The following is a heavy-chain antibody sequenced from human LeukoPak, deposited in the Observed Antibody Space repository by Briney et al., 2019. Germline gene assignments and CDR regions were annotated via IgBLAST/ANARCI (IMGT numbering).Heavy chain of an antibody. CDR2: IYHSGST. CDR3: ARMPGYSYYYMDV. Sequence: PSETLSLTCTISDYSISSAYYWGWIRQPPGKGLEWIGSIYHSGSTYYNPSLKSRVTISVDTSKNQFSLKLSSVTAADTAVYYCARMPGYSYYYMDVWGKGTTVTVSS. D-gene: IGHD5-18*01. CDR1: DYSISSAYY. J-gene: IGHJ6*03. V-gene: IGHV4-38-2*02.